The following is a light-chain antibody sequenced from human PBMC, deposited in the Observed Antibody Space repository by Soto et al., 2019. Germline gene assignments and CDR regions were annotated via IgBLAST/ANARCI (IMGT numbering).Light chain of an antibody. CDR1: QSVSSRY. V-gene: IGKV3-20*01. Sequence: EIVLTQSPGTLSLSPGERATFSCRASQSVSSRYFAWYQQKPGQAPRLLIYGASTRAIGIPDRFSGSASGTDFTLTISRLAPEDFAVYYCQQYAASPWTFGQGTKVEIK. CDR2: GAS. CDR3: QQYAASPWT. J-gene: IGKJ1*01.